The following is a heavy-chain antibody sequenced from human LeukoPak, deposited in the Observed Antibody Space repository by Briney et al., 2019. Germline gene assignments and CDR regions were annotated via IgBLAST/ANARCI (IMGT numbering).Heavy chain of an antibody. J-gene: IGHJ4*02. CDR2: IYPGDSDT. CDR3: ARSNSGSKSHFDY. Sequence: KPGESLKISCKGSGYSFTNYWIGWVRQLPGKGLEWMGIIYPGDSDTRYSPSFQGQVTISADKSISTAYLQWSSLKASDTAMYYCARSNSGSKSHFDYWGQGTLVTVSS. D-gene: IGHD1-26*01. CDR1: GYSFTNYW. V-gene: IGHV5-51*01.